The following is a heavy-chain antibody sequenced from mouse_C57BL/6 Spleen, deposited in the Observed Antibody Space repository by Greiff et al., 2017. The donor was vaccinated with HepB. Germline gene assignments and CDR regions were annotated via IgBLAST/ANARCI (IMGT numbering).Heavy chain of an antibody. CDR2: IDPENGDT. J-gene: IGHJ3*01. Sequence: VQLQQSGAELVRPGASVKLSCTASGFNIKDDYMHWVKQRPDQGLEWIGWIDPENGDTEYASKFQGKATITADTSSNTAYLQLSSLTSEDTAVYYCTRVVKRAWFAYWGQGTLVTVSA. V-gene: IGHV14-4*01. CDR3: TRVVKRAWFAY. CDR1: GFNIKDDY. D-gene: IGHD1-1*02.